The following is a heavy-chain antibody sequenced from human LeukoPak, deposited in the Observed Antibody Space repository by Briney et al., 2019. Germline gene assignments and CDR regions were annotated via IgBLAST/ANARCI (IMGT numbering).Heavy chain of an antibody. CDR1: GCSISSSSYY. CDR3: ARRNSSGWTFDY. D-gene: IGHD6-19*01. J-gene: IGHJ4*02. Sequence: SETLSLTCTVSGCSISSSSYYWGWIRQPPGKGLEWIGSIYYSGSTYYNPSLKSRVTIYVDTSKNQFSLKLSSVTAADTAVYYCARRNSSGWTFDYWGQGTLVTVSS. V-gene: IGHV4-39*01. CDR2: IYYSGST.